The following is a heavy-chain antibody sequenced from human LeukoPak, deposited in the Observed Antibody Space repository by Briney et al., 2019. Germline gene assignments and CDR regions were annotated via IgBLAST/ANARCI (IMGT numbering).Heavy chain of an antibody. Sequence: GRSLRLSCAASGFTFSSYGMHWVRQAPGKGLEWVAFIRYDGSNKYYADSVKGRFTISRDNSKNTLYLQMNSLRAEDTAVYYCAKDRAVTMVRGVGPDLWGRGTLVTVSS. CDR1: GFTFSSYG. CDR3: AKDRAVTMVRGVGPDL. J-gene: IGHJ2*01. CDR2: IRYDGSNK. D-gene: IGHD3-10*01. V-gene: IGHV3-30*02.